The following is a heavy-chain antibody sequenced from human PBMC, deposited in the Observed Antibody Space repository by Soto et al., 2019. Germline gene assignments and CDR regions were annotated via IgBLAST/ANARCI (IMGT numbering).Heavy chain of an antibody. V-gene: IGHV3-66*01. CDR3: ARSTVTAYYYYYMDV. Sequence: EVLLVESGGVLVQPGGSLILSCAASGLIVSSNYMSWVRQAPGKGLEWVSIIYSYGSTYYADSVNGRFTISGDNSKNSLFLQMNNLRAEDTAVYYCARSTVTAYYYYYMDVWGKGTTVTVSS. CDR1: GLIVSSNY. J-gene: IGHJ6*03. CDR2: IYSYGST. D-gene: IGHD4-17*01.